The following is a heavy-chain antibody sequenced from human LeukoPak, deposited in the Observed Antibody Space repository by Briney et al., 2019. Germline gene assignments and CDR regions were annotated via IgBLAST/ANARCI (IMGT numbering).Heavy chain of an antibody. CDR3: ARTPIVVVPAAMGFWFDP. J-gene: IGHJ5*02. Sequence: SETLSLTCTVSGGSISSYYWSWIRQPPGKGLEWIGYIYTSGSTNYNPSLKSRVTISVDTSKNQFSLKLSSVTAADTAVYYCARTPIVVVPAAMGFWFDPWGQGTLVTVSS. CDR2: IYTSGST. V-gene: IGHV4-4*09. D-gene: IGHD2-2*01. CDR1: GGSISSYY.